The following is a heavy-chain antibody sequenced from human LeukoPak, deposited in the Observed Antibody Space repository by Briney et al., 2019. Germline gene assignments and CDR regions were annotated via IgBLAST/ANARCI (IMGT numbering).Heavy chain of an antibody. J-gene: IGHJ4*02. D-gene: IGHD6-13*01. CDR1: GGSISSGDYY. CDR3: ASYLIAAAGRPFDY. CDR2: IYYSGST. V-gene: IGHV4-30-4*01. Sequence: PSETLSLTCTVSGGSISSGDYYWSWIRQPPGKGLEWIGYIYYSGSTYYNPSLKSRVTISVDTSKNQFSLKLSSVTAADTAVYYCASYLIAAAGRPFDYWGQGTLVTVSS.